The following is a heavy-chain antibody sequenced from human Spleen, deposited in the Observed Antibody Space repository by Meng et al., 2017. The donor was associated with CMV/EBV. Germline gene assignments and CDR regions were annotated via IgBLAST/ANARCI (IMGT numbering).Heavy chain of an antibody. CDR2: ISGSGGST. D-gene: IGHD2-2*01. CDR1: GFTFSSYA. CDR3: ASYQLLSYFDY. V-gene: IGHV3-23*01. Sequence: GGSLRLSCAASGFTFSSYAMSWVRQAPGKGQEWVSAISGSGGSTYYADSVKGRFTISRDNSKNTLYLQMNSLRAEDTAVYYCASYQLLSYFDYWGQGTLVTVSS. J-gene: IGHJ4*02.